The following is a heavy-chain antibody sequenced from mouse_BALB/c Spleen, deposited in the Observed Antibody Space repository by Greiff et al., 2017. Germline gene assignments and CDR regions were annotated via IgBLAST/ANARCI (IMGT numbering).Heavy chain of an antibody. CDR1: GFTFSSYT. CDR3: ARHYDGYQDYFDY. Sequence: EVHLVASGGGLVQPGGSLKLSCAASGFTFSSYTMSWVRQTPEKRLEWVAYISIGGGSTYDPETVKGRFTISRDNAKNTLYLKRCILKCDDTAMYYCARHYDGYQDYFDYWGQGTTLTVSS. J-gene: IGHJ2*01. V-gene: IGHV5-12-2*01. D-gene: IGHD2-3*01. CDR2: ISIGGGST.